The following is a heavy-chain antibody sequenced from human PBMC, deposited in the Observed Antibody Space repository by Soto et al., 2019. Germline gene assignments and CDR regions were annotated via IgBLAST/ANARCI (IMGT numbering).Heavy chain of an antibody. CDR1: GFNFSDYY. J-gene: IGHJ4*02. V-gene: IGHV3-11*01. CDR2: ILSLESHK. D-gene: IGHD2-8*01. Sequence: GVLRLSCSGFGFNFSDYYMNWIRQSPVKGLEWVSSILSLESHKYYAASVMGRFSVSRDNAKRSLFLQMNNLRAEDTGIYFCATGLKDTSNRPSFDSWGPGTQVTVSS. CDR3: ATGLKDTSNRPSFDS.